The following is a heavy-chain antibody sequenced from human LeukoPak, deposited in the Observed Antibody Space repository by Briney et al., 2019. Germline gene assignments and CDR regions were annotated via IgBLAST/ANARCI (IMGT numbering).Heavy chain of an antibody. V-gene: IGHV4-4*07. CDR2: IYTSGST. CDR1: GGSISNYY. D-gene: IGHD6-6*01. Sequence: KPSETLSLTCTVSGGSISNYYWNWIRQPAGKGLEWIGRIYTSGSTNYNPSLKSRVTMSVDTSKNQFSLGLSSVTAADTAVYYCARDGRHSSSSDFGYWGQGTLVTVSS. J-gene: IGHJ4*02. CDR3: ARDGRHSSSSDFGY.